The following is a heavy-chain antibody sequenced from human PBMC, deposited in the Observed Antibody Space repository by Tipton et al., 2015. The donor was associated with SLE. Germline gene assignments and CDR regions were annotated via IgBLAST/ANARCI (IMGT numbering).Heavy chain of an antibody. CDR2: ISWDGGST. D-gene: IGHD3-10*01. V-gene: IGHV3-43*01. Sequence: LEWVSLISWDGGSTYYADSVKGRFTISRDNSTNSLYLQMNSLRTEDTALYYCAKDLLGGSFDIWGQGTMVIVSS. J-gene: IGHJ3*02. CDR3: AKDLLGGSFDI.